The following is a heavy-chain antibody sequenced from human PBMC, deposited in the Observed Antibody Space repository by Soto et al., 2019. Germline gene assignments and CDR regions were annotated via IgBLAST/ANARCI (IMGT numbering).Heavy chain of an antibody. J-gene: IGHJ4*02. V-gene: IGHV4-59*08. CDR3: ARRVGDDNYFDF. D-gene: IGHD1-26*01. CDR2: IYYSGST. CDR1: GGSISSYY. Sequence: QVQLQESGPGLVKPSETLSLTCTVSGGSISSYYWSWIRQPPGKGLEWIGYIYYSGSTNYNPSLKSRATISLDTSKNQFSLKLSSVTAADTAVYYCARRVGDDNYFDFWGQGTLVTVSS.